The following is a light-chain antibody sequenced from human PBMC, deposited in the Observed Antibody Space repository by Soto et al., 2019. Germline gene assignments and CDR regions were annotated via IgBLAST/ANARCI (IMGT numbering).Light chain of an antibody. J-gene: IGKJ4*01. CDR3: QQYGNSPLT. CDR2: GAS. CDR1: QSVRSSY. V-gene: IGKV3-20*01. Sequence: EVVLYQSPGTLSLSPGERATLSCRASQSVRSSYFAWYQQKPGQAPRLLIFGASTRAPGIPDRFSGSGSGTDFTLTISKLEPEDFALFYCQQYGNSPLTFGGGTKVAIK.